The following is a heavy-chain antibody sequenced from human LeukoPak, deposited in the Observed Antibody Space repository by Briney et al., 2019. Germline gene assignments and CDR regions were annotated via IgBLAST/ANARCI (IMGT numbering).Heavy chain of an antibody. Sequence: PGGSLRLSCAASGFTFSSYEMNWVRQAPGKGLEWVSYISSSGSTIYYADSVKGRFTISRDNAKNSLYLQMNSLRAEDTAVYYCASQGYYYGSGSYYSYYYYMDVWGKGTTVTVSS. CDR1: GFTFSSYE. D-gene: IGHD3-10*01. CDR2: ISSSGSTI. V-gene: IGHV3-48*03. CDR3: ASQGYYYGSGSYYSYYYYMDV. J-gene: IGHJ6*03.